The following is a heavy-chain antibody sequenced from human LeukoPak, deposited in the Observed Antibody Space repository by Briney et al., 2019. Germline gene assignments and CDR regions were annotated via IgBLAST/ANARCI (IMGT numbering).Heavy chain of an antibody. Sequence: GGSLRLSCAVSGFTFSSYEMNWVRQAPGKGLEWVSYISRSGTTIYYADSVKGRFTISRDNAYNSLYLQMNSLRAEDTAVYYCARGISDYGDYSQNWFDPWGQGSLVTVSS. V-gene: IGHV3-48*03. CDR1: GFTFSSYE. CDR3: ARGISDYGDYSQNWFDP. D-gene: IGHD4-17*01. CDR2: ISRSGTTI. J-gene: IGHJ5*02.